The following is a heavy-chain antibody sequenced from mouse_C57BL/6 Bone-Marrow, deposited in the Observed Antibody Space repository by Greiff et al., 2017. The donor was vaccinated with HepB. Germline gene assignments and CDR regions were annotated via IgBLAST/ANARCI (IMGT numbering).Heavy chain of an antibody. Sequence: EVQGVESGGGLVQPGESLKLSCESNEYEFPSHDMSWVRKTPEKRLELVAAINSDGGSTYYPDTMERRFIISRDNTKKTLYLQMSSLRSEDTALYYCARHSPLYGSSSFAMDYWGQGTSVTVSS. J-gene: IGHJ4*01. CDR1: EYEFPSHD. V-gene: IGHV5-2*01. D-gene: IGHD1-1*01. CDR2: INSDGGST. CDR3: ARHSPLYGSSSFAMDY.